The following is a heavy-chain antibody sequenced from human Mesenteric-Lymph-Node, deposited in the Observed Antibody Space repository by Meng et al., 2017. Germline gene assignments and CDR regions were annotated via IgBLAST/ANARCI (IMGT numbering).Heavy chain of an antibody. J-gene: IGHJ4*02. D-gene: IGHD3-16*01. Sequence: GGSLRLSCAASGFTFSSYAMHWVRQAPGKGLEWVAVISYDGSNKYYADSVKGRFTISRDNSKNTLYLQMNSLRAEDTAVYYCASMLEAAGGRYFDYWGQGTLVTVSS. V-gene: IGHV3-30*04. CDR3: ASMLEAAGGRYFDY. CDR2: ISYDGSNK. CDR1: GFTFSSYA.